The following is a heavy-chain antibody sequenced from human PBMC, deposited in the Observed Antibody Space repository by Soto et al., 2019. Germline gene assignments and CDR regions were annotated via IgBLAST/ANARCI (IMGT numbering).Heavy chain of an antibody. V-gene: IGHV4-34*01. Sequence: ETLSLTCAVYGGSFSGYYWSWIRQPPGKGLEWIGEINHSGSTNYNPSLKSRVTISVDTSKNQFSLKLSSVTAADTAVYYCARVRDIVVVPAAIQSWFDPWGQGTLVTVSS. CDR3: ARVRDIVVVPAAIQSWFDP. CDR1: GGSFSGYY. D-gene: IGHD2-2*01. J-gene: IGHJ5*02. CDR2: INHSGST.